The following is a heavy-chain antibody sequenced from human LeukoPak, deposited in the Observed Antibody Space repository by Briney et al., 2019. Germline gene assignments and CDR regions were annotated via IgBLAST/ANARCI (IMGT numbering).Heavy chain of an antibody. V-gene: IGHV3-53*01. D-gene: IGHD3-16*01. CDR1: GFTVSSNY. CDR2: IYSGGIT. CDR3: ARVGGGVYYHGMDV. Sequence: GGSLRLSCAAFGFTVSSNYMSWVRQAPGRGLEWVSVIYSGGITYYADSVKGRFTISRDNSKNTLYLQMNSLRAEDTAVYYCARVGGGVYYHGMDVWGQGTTVTVS. J-gene: IGHJ6*02.